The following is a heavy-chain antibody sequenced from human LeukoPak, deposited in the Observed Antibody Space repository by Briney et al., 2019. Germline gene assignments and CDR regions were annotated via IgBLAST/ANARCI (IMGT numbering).Heavy chain of an antibody. D-gene: IGHD4-23*01. CDR1: GFTFSSYA. CDR3: AKKGAYGGNRDYFDY. Sequence: GGSLRLSCAASGFTFSSYAMSWVRQAPGKGLEWVSAISGSGGSTYYADYVKGRFTISRDNSKNTLYLQMNSLRAEDTAVYYCAKKGAYGGNRDYFDYWGQGTLVTVSS. CDR2: ISGSGGST. J-gene: IGHJ4*02. V-gene: IGHV3-23*01.